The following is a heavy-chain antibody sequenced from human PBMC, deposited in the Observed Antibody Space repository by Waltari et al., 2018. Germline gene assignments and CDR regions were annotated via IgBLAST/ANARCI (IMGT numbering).Heavy chain of an antibody. Sequence: EVQLVQSGAEVKKPGATVKISCKASGYTFTDYYMHWVQQAPGKGLEWMGRVDPEDGETKNAEKCQGRVTITADTSTDTAYMGLSSLRSEDTAVYYCARVLKIIAVAGLAFWGQGTMVTVSS. CDR2: VDPEDGET. J-gene: IGHJ3*01. V-gene: IGHV1-69-2*01. D-gene: IGHD6-19*01. CDR1: GYTFTDYY. CDR3: ARVLKIIAVAGLAF.